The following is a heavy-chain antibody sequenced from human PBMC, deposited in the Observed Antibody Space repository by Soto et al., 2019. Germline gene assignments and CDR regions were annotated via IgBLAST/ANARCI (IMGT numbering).Heavy chain of an antibody. CDR3: ARDVDSASWFDP. CDR2: ITSRITYT. V-gene: IGHV3-11*06. D-gene: IGHD3-22*01. Sequence: GGSLRLSCAASGFTFSNAWMSWFRQAPGKGLEWVSYITSRITYTNYADSVKGRFTISRDNAKNFVFLQMNSLRGDDTAVYFCARDVDSASWFDPWGQGTLVTVSS. CDR1: GFTFSNAW. J-gene: IGHJ5*02.